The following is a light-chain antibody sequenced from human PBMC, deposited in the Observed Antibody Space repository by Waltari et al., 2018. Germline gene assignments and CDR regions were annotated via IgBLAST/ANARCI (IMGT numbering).Light chain of an antibody. CDR1: SSDVVDFKS. J-gene: IGLJ2*01. V-gene: IGLV2-14*03. CDR2: DVT. CDR3: SSYTTSTTVV. Sequence: QSALTQPASVSGSPGQSITISCTGPSSDVVDFKSVSWYQQHPGKAPKLIIYDVTNRPSGVSNRFSGSTSGNTASLTISGLQADDEADYYCSSYTTSTTVVFGGGTKLTVL.